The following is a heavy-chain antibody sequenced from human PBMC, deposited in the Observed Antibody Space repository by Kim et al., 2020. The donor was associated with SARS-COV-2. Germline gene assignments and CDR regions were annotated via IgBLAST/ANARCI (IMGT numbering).Heavy chain of an antibody. CDR3: ARDRGRPGDNNWFDP. Sequence: GGSLRLSCAASGFTFSSYAMHWVRQAPGKGLEWVAVISYDGSNKYYADSVKGRFTISRDNSKNTLYLQMNSLRAEDTAVYYCARDRGRPGDNNWFDPWGQGTLVTVSS. CDR2: ISYDGSNK. D-gene: IGHD3-10*01. V-gene: IGHV3-30-3*01. J-gene: IGHJ5*02. CDR1: GFTFSSYA.